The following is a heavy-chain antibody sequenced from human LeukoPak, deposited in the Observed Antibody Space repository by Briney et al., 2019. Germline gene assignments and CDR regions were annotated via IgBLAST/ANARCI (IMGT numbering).Heavy chain of an antibody. CDR3: TTGAVAGRGPFDY. V-gene: IGHV3-15*01. J-gene: IGHJ4*02. CDR2: IKSKTDGGTT. Sequence: GGSLRLSCAASGFTFSNAWMSWVRQPPGKGLEWVGRIKSKTDGGTTDYAAPVKGRFTISRDDSKNTLYLQMNSLKTEDTAVYYCTTGAVAGRGPFDYWGQGTLVTVSS. D-gene: IGHD6-19*01. CDR1: GFTFSNAW.